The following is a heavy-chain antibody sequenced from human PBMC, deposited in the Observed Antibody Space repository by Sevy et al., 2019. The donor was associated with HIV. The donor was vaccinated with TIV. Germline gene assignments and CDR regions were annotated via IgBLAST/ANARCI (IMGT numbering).Heavy chain of an antibody. V-gene: IGHV5-51*01. D-gene: IGHD6-19*01. CDR3: ARGYRTAWFQPDSIEL. J-gene: IGHJ4*02. CDR2: VYPGDSDT. CDR1: GFKFIDFG. Sequence: GESLKISCTCSGFKFIDFGIGWVRQMPGKGLEWMGIVYPGDSDTRYSPSFQGQVSISADKSINTAYLEWSSLKPSDTAMYFCARGYRTAWFQPDSIELWGQGTLVTVSS.